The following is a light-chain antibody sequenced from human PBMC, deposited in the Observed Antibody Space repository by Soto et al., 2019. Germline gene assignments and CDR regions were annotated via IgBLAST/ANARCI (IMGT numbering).Light chain of an antibody. CDR2: VDS. Sequence: DIHRTQSPCSLSASVGDRVTITGRARQSLSRYLNRYPQKPGTALNPPIHVDSSLQSDVPSRFSGSGSGTDFTLTITSLQPEDFATYYCQQSYGTPLTFGHGTRPEI. CDR3: QQSYGTPLT. CDR1: QSLSRY. V-gene: IGKV1-39*01. J-gene: IGKJ5*01.